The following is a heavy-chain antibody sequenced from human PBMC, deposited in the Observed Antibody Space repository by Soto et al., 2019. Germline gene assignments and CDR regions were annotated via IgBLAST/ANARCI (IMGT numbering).Heavy chain of an antibody. CDR2: IIPLLGVT. Sequence: QVQLVQSGAEVKKPGSSVKVSCKASGGTFSNYAISWVRQAHGQGLEWMGRIIPLLGVTAYAQEFQGRVTIVADKSTSTGYMELSSLRPEDTAVYYCAREGVGATNFDHRGQGTLVTVSS. V-gene: IGHV1-69*04. CDR1: GGTFSNYA. J-gene: IGHJ4*02. CDR3: AREGVGATNFDH. D-gene: IGHD1-26*01.